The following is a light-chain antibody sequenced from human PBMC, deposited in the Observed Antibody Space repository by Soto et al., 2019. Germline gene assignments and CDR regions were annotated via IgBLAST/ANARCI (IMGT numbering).Light chain of an antibody. V-gene: IGKV3-20*01. CDR1: QSVSSSY. CDR2: GAS. Sequence: EIVLTQSPGTLSLSPGERATLSCRASQSVSSSYLAWYQQKPGQAPRLLIYGASSRATGIPDRFSGSGSGTDLTLTISRLEPEDLAVYYCQQYGSSPFGPGTKVDIK. J-gene: IGKJ3*01. CDR3: QQYGSSP.